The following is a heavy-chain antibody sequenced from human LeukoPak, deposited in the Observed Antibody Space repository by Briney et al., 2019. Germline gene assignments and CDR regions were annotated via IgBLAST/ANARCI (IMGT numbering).Heavy chain of an antibody. Sequence: GGSLRLSCAASGFTFSRYWMSWVRQAPGKGLEWVANIKQDGSEKYYADSVKGRFTISIDNAKNALFLKMSSLRVEDTAMSYCVRTFYYDSSGYGTPGEYFQQWGEGTLVTVSS. D-gene: IGHD3-22*01. CDR1: GFTFSRYW. J-gene: IGHJ1*01. V-gene: IGHV3-7*01. CDR3: VRTFYYDSSGYGTPGEYFQQ. CDR2: IKQDGSEK.